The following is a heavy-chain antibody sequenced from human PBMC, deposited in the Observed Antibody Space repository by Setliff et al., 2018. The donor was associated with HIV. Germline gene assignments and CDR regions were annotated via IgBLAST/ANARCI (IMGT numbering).Heavy chain of an antibody. CDR1: GYTFTGYY. Sequence: ASVKVSCKASGYTFTGYYMHWVRQAPGQGPEWMAWINPKSGDTIYAQKFQGRVTVTRDTSITTVYLDLSRLTSDDTAIYYCARVAVTGRGLAYWGQGTLVTVS. CDR3: ARVAVTGRGLAY. J-gene: IGHJ4*02. CDR2: INPKSGDT. V-gene: IGHV1-2*02. D-gene: IGHD6-19*01.